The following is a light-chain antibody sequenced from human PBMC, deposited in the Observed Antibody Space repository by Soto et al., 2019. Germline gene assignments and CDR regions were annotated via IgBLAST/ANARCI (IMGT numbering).Light chain of an antibody. CDR1: QSVSSTF. V-gene: IGKV3-20*01. CDR3: QHYHDSPPTWM. J-gene: IGKJ1*01. CDR2: GTS. Sequence: EIVLTQSPGTLSLSPGEGATLSCRASQSVSSTFLAWYQQKPGQAPRLLIYGTSSRATGIPDRFSGSGSGTDFTLTISRLEPEAFAVYYCQHYHDSPPTWMFGQGTKVEIK.